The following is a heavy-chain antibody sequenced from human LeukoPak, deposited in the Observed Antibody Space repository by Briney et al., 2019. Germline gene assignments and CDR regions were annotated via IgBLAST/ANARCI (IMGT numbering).Heavy chain of an antibody. CDR3: ARMVYGSGVDF. CDR2: IYNTGST. D-gene: IGHD3-10*01. CDR1: GDSISGYY. Sequence: PSETLSLTCTVSGDSISGYYWSWIRQPPGKGLEWIGNIYNTGSTSYNPSLRSRVTISLDTSKNQFSLKLNSVIAADTAVYFCARMVYGSGVDFWGQGTLVTVSS. J-gene: IGHJ4*02. V-gene: IGHV4-59*01.